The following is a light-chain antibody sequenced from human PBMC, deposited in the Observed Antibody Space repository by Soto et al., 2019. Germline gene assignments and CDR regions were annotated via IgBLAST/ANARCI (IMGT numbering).Light chain of an antibody. CDR1: SSDVGGYDY. Sequence: QSALTQPASVSGSPGQSITISCTGTSSDVGGYDYVSWYQHHPGKAPKLMIYDVSNRPSGVSNRFSGSKSGNTASLTISGLQAEDEAYYYCSSYTSSSLYVFGTGTKLTVL. CDR3: SSYTSSSLYV. CDR2: DVS. J-gene: IGLJ1*01. V-gene: IGLV2-14*03.